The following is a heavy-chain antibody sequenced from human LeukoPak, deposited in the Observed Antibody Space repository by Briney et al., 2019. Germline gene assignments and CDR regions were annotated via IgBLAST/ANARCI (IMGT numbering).Heavy chain of an antibody. CDR3: ASLYSNYPSQNLVADYFDY. Sequence: PSETLSLTCAVYGGSFSGYYWSWIRHPPGKGLEWIGEINHSGSTNYNTSLKSRVTISVETPKNQFSLKLRSVTAADTAVYYCASLYSNYPSQNLVADYFDYWGQGTLVTVSS. CDR1: GGSFSGYY. V-gene: IGHV4-34*01. J-gene: IGHJ4*02. CDR2: INHSGST. D-gene: IGHD4-11*01.